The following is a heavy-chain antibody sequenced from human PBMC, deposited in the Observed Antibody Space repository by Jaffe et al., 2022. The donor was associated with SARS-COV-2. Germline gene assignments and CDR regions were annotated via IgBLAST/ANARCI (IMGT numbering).Heavy chain of an antibody. CDR3: ARGGSSNWFGMGV. D-gene: IGHD6-13*01. V-gene: IGHV3-33*01. Sequence: QVQLVESGGGVVQPGRSLRLSCAASGFTFSSYGMHWVRQAPGKGLEWVADIWSDESHKHYADSVKGRFTISRDNSKNTLYLEMNSLRAEDTAVFYCARGGSSNWFGMGVWGRGTTVTVS. CDR1: GFTFSSYG. CDR2: IWSDESHK. J-gene: IGHJ6*02.